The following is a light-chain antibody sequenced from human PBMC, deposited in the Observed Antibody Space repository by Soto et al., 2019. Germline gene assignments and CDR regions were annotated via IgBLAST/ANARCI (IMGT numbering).Light chain of an antibody. CDR1: QSINNN. CDR3: QQYKNWPQT. Sequence: VMTQAPATLSVSPGERATLSCRASQSINNNVAWYQLKVGQAPRLLIYGASTRATGIPARFSGSGSGTEFTLTISSLQSEDFAEYHCQQYKNWPQTFGRGTKVEFK. CDR2: GAS. V-gene: IGKV3-15*01. J-gene: IGKJ1*01.